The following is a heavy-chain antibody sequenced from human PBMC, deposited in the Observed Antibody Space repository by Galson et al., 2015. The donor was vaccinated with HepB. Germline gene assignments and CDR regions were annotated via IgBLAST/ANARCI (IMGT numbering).Heavy chain of an antibody. CDR2: ISYDGSNK. J-gene: IGHJ4*02. CDR3: AKDVAAGTFPSLFGDY. CDR1: GFTFSSYG. V-gene: IGHV3-30*18. Sequence: SLRLSCAASGFTFSSYGMHWVRQAPGKGLEWVAVISYDGSNKYYADSVKGRFTISRDNSKNTLYLQMNSLRAEDTAVYYCAKDVAAGTFPSLFGDYWGQGTLVTVSS. D-gene: IGHD6-13*01.